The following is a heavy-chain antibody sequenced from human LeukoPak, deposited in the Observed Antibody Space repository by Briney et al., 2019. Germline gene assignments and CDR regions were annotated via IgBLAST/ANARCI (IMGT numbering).Heavy chain of an antibody. Sequence: ASVKVSCKASGYTFTSCYMHWVRQAPGQGLEWMGIINPSGGSTSYAQKFQGRVTMTRDMSTSTVYMELSSLRSEDTAVYYCARDRPHGGNDYWGQGTLVTVSS. D-gene: IGHD2-15*01. CDR3: ARDRPHGGNDY. J-gene: IGHJ4*02. V-gene: IGHV1-46*01. CDR1: GYTFTSCY. CDR2: INPSGGST.